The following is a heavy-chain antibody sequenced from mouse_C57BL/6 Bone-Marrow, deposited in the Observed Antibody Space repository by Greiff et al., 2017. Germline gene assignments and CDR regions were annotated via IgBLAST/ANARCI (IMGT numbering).Heavy chain of an antibody. D-gene: IGHD3-2*02. CDR3: ATWGLRLRRDY. V-gene: IGHV14-3*01. Sequence: VHVKQSVAELVRPGASVKLSCTASGFNIKNTYMHWVKQRPEQGLEWIGRIDPANGNTKYAPKFQGKATITADTSSNTAYLQLSRLTSEDTAIYYWATWGLRLRRDYWGQGTTLTVSS. J-gene: IGHJ2*01. CDR1: GFNIKNTY. CDR2: IDPANGNT.